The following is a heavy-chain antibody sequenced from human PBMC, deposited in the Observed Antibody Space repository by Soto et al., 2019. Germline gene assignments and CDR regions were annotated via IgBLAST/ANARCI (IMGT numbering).Heavy chain of an antibody. CDR1: GYTFTSYG. D-gene: IGHD4-17*01. CDR3: ERGGVTTVGHLDY. V-gene: IGHV1-18*04. Sequence: QVQLVQSGAEVKKPGASVKVSCKASGYTFTSYGISWVRQAPGQGLEWMGWISAYNGNTNYAQKLQGRVTMTTDTARRRGDMELRSLRADETAVYDCERGGVTTVGHLDYWGQGTLVTVSS. J-gene: IGHJ4*02. CDR2: ISAYNGNT.